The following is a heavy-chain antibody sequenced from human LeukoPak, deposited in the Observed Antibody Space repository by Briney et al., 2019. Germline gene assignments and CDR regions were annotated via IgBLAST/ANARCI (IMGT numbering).Heavy chain of an antibody. D-gene: IGHD3-22*01. Sequence: PSEPLSLTCTVSGGSISSSSYYWGWIRQPPGKGLEWIGSIYYSGRTYYNPSLRSRVTISVDTSKNLFSLKLSSVTAADTAVYYCARHLYYYDSGGYQSPYWSFDLWGRGTLVTVSS. CDR2: IYYSGRT. CDR1: GGSISSSSYY. J-gene: IGHJ2*01. CDR3: ARHLYYYDSGGYQSPYWSFDL. V-gene: IGHV4-39*01.